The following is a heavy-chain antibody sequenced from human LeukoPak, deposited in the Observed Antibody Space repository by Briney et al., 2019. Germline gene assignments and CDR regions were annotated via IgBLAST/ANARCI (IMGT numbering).Heavy chain of an antibody. CDR3: ARVSYGYDYYYYGMDV. CDR1: GFTFSSYE. Sequence: GGSLRLSCAASGFTFSSYEMNWVRQAPGKGLEGVSYISSSGSTIYYADSVKGRFTISRDNAKNSLYLQMNSLRAEDTAVYYCARVSYGYDYYYYGMDVWGQGTTVTVSS. V-gene: IGHV3-48*03. D-gene: IGHD5-18*01. CDR2: ISSSGSTI. J-gene: IGHJ6*02.